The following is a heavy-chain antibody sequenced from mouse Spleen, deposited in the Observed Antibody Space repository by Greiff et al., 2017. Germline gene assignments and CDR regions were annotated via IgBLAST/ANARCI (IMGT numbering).Heavy chain of an antibody. CDR1: GFTFSSYG. J-gene: IGHJ2*01. D-gene: IGHD2-13*01. Sequence: EVQLVESGGDLVKPGGSLKLSCAASGFTFSSYGMSWVRQTPDKRLEWVATISSGGSYTYYPDSVKGRFTISRDNAKNTLYLQMSSLKSEDTAMYYCARVTRLGYYFDYWGQGTTLTVSS. V-gene: IGHV5-6*01. CDR2: ISSGGSYT. CDR3: ARVTRLGYYFDY.